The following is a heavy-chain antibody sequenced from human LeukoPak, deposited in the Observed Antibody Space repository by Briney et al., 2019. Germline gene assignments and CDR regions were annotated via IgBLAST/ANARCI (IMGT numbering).Heavy chain of an antibody. CDR2: IYYSGST. V-gene: IGHV4-59*01. J-gene: IGHJ6*02. D-gene: IGHD3-3*02. CDR1: GGSISSYY. Sequence: SETLSLTCTVSGGSISSYYWSWIRQPPGQGLEWIGYIYYSGSTNYNPSLKSRVTISVDTSKNRFSLKLTSVTAADSAVYYCATVSTNIYDAMDVWGQGTTVTVSS. CDR3: ATVSTNIYDAMDV.